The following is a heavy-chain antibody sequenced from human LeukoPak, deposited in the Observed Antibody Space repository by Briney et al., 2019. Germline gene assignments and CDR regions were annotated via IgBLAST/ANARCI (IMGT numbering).Heavy chain of an antibody. J-gene: IGHJ4*02. V-gene: IGHV4-4*07. Sequence: SETLSLTCTVSGGSISSYFCTWIRQPAGKGLEWIGRIHTSGSTNYNPTLKSRVTMSVDTSKNQFSLKLSSVTAADTAVYYCARDPEGHGNYFDYWGQGALVTVSS. CDR3: ARDPEGHGNYFDY. CDR2: IHTSGST. CDR1: GGSISSYF. D-gene: IGHD1-14*01.